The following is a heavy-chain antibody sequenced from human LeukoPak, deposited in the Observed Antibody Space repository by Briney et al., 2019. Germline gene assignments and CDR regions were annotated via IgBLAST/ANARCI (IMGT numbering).Heavy chain of an antibody. CDR2: ISSSSSYI. CDR1: GFTFSSYS. V-gene: IGHV3-21*01. CDR3: ARGIYGDYVLDY. Sequence: GGSLRLSCAASGFTFSSYSMNWVRQAPGKGLEWVSSISSSSSYIYYADSVKGRFTTSRDNAKNSLYLQMNSLRAEDTAVYYCARGIYGDYVLDYWGQGTLVTVSS. D-gene: IGHD4-17*01. J-gene: IGHJ4*02.